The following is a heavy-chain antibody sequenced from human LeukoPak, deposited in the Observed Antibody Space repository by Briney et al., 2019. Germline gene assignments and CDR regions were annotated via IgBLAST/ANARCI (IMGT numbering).Heavy chain of an antibody. J-gene: IGHJ5*02. V-gene: IGHV1-2*02. CDR3: ARDKGELLAASGFDP. CDR1: GYTFTGYY. Sequence: ASVKVSCKASGYTFTGYYMHWVRQAPGQGLEWMGWIKPNSGGTNYAQKFQGRVTMTRDTSISTAYMELSRLRSDDTAVYYCARDKGELLAASGFDPWGQGTLVTVSS. CDR2: IKPNSGGT. D-gene: IGHD6-13*01.